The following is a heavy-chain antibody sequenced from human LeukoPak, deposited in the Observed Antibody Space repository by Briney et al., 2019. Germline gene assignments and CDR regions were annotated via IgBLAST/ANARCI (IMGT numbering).Heavy chain of an antibody. CDR1: GYTFTSYY. V-gene: IGHV1-18*04. CDR3: ARDRDGSGSYYQYFQH. D-gene: IGHD3-10*01. Sequence: ASVKVSCKASGYTFTSYYMHWVRQAPGQGLEWMGWISAYNGNTNYAQKLQGRVTMTTDTSTSTAYMELRSLRSDDTAVYYCARDRDGSGSYYQYFQHWGQGTLVTVSS. J-gene: IGHJ1*01. CDR2: ISAYNGNT.